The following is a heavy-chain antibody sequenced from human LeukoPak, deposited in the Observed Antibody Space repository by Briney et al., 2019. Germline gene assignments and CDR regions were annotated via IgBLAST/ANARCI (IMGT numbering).Heavy chain of an antibody. CDR2: ISSSSSYI. Sequence: GGSLRLSCAASGFTFSSYAMSWVRQAPGKGLEWVSSISSSSSYIYYADSVKGRFTISRDNAKNSLYLQMNSLRAEDTAVYYCARDMRVLPAAIPGIYYYGMDVWGQGTTVTVSS. V-gene: IGHV3-21*01. J-gene: IGHJ6*02. D-gene: IGHD2-2*01. CDR1: GFTFSSYA. CDR3: ARDMRVLPAAIPGIYYYGMDV.